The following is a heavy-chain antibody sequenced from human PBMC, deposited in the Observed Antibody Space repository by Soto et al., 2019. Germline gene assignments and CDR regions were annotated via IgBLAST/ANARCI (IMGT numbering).Heavy chain of an antibody. CDR3: ARAYSGNYYYYGMDV. Sequence: PSETLSLTCTVSGGSISSGGYYWSWIRQHPGKGLEWIGYIYYSRSTYYNPSLKSRVTISVDTSKNQFSLKLSSVTAADTAVYYCARAYSGNYYYYGMDVWGQGTTVTVSS. CDR1: GGSISSGGYY. J-gene: IGHJ6*02. V-gene: IGHV4-31*03. CDR2: IYYSRST. D-gene: IGHD2-21*01.